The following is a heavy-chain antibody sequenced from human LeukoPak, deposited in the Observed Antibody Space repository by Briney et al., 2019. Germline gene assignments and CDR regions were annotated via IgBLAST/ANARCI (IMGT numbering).Heavy chain of an antibody. Sequence: PGGSLRLSCAASGFTFSSYSMNWVRQAPGKGLEWVSSISSSSSYIYYADSVKGRFTISRDNAKNSLYLQMNSLRAEDTAVYYCARDDATNHQWLTPTFFDHWGQGTLVTVSS. D-gene: IGHD6-19*01. CDR1: GFTFSSYS. V-gene: IGHV3-21*01. CDR2: ISSSSSYI. J-gene: IGHJ4*02. CDR3: ARDDATNHQWLTPTFFDH.